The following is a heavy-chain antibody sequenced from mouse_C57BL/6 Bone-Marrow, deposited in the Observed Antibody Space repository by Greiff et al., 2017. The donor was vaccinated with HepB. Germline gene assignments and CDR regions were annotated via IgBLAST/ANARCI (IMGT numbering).Heavy chain of an antibody. J-gene: IGHJ3*01. Sequence: VQLQQSVAELVRPGASVKLSCTASGFNIKNTYMLWVKQRPEQGLEWIGRIDPANGNTKYAPKFQGKATITADTSSNTAYLQLSSLTSEDTAIYYCAEGPTWFAYWGQGTLVTVSA. CDR1: GFNIKNTY. D-gene: IGHD3-3*01. CDR3: AEGPTWFAY. V-gene: IGHV14-3*01. CDR2: IDPANGNT.